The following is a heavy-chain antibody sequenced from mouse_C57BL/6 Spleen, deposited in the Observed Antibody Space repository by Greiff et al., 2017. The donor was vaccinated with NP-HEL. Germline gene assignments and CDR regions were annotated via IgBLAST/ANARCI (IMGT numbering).Heavy chain of an antibody. D-gene: IGHD1-1*01. Sequence: EVKLMESGGGLVKPGGSLKLSCAASGFTFSSYAMSWVRQTPEKRLEWVATISDGGSYTYYPDNVKGRFTISRDNAKNNLYLQMSHLKSEDTAMYYCARDPLTTVVARYFDVWGTGTTVTVSS. V-gene: IGHV5-4*01. CDR3: ARDPLTTVVARYFDV. CDR2: ISDGGSYT. J-gene: IGHJ1*03. CDR1: GFTFSSYA.